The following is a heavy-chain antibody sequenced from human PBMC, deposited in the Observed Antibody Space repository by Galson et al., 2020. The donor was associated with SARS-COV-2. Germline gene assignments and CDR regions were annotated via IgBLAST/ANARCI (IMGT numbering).Heavy chain of an antibody. CDR2: IYYSGST. J-gene: IGHJ5*02. CDR3: ARRLWLRGGFDP. D-gene: IGHD3-10*01. Sequence: ETSETMSLTCTVSGGSISSGDYYWSWIRQPPGKGREWIGYIYYSGSTYYNPSLKSRVTISVDTSKNQFSLKLSSVTAADTAVYYCARRLWLRGGFDPWGQGTLVTVSS. CDR1: GGSISSGDYY. V-gene: IGHV4-30-4*01.